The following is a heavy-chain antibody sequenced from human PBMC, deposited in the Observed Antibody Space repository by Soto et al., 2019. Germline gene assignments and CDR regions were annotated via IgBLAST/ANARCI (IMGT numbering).Heavy chain of an antibody. CDR3: AREALVGAKNNFDY. D-gene: IGHD1-26*01. Sequence: GGSLRLSCAASGFTFSSYSMNWVRQAPGKGLEWVSSISSSSSYIYYADSVKGRFTISRDNAKNSLYLQMNSLRAEDTAVYYCAREALVGAKNNFDYWGQGTLVTVSS. CDR2: ISSSSSYI. V-gene: IGHV3-21*01. J-gene: IGHJ4*02. CDR1: GFTFSSYS.